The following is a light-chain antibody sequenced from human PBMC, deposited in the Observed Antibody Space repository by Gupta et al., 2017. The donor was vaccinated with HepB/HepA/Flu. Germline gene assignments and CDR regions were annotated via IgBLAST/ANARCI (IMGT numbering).Light chain of an antibody. CDR3: QQYNNYSWT. CDR1: QSINNR. CDR2: EAS. Sequence: DVQVTQSPSTLSASVGDRVTITCRASQSINNRLAWYQQKPGKAPKLLIYEASSLESGVPSRFSGSGSGTDFTLTIISLQPDDFATYYCQQYNNYSWTFGEGTKVEIK. V-gene: IGKV1-5*03. J-gene: IGKJ1*01.